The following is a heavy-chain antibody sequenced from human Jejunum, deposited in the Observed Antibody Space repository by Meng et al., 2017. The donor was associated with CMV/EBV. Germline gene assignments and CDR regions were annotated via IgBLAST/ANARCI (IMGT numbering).Heavy chain of an antibody. D-gene: IGHD2/OR15-2a*01. CDR3: AKDRLGSTAVPYFFDY. CDR1: FTFNTYA. J-gene: IGHJ4*02. CDR2: ISGSGVNT. V-gene: IGHV3-23*01. Sequence: FTFNTYAMNWVRQAPGKGLEWVSGISGSGVNTYYADSVKGRFTISRDNSKNTLYLQINSLRGEDTAVYYCAKDRLGSTAVPYFFDYWGQGTLVTVSS.